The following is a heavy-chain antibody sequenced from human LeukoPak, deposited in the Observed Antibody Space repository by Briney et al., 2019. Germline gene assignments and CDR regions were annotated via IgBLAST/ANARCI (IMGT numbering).Heavy chain of an antibody. Sequence: GGSLRLSCAASGFTFSSYGMHWVRQAPGKGLEWVAVIWYDGSNKYYADSVKGRFTISRDNSKNTLYLQMNSLRAEDTAVYYCARGSLGTSSGWFDPWGQGTLVTVSS. CDR1: GFTFSSYG. CDR2: IWYDGSNK. CDR3: ARGSLGTSSGWFDP. V-gene: IGHV3-33*01. J-gene: IGHJ5*02. D-gene: IGHD6-19*01.